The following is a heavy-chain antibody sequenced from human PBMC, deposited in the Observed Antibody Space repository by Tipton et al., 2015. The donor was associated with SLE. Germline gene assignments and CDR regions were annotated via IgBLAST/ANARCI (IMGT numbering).Heavy chain of an antibody. Sequence: TLSLTCTVSGGSISSTALYWGWIRQPPGKGLEWIGSIYHSGSTYYNPSLKSRVTISVDTSKNQFSLKLSSVTAADTAVYYCASHVGYSSSWYPYYGMDVWGQGTTVTVSS. CDR2: IYHSGST. J-gene: IGHJ6*02. D-gene: IGHD6-13*01. CDR3: ASHVGYSSSWYPYYGMDV. V-gene: IGHV4-39*07. CDR1: GGSISSTALY.